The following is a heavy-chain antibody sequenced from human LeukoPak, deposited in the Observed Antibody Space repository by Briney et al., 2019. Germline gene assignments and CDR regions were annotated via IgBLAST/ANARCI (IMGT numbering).Heavy chain of an antibody. CDR1: GYIFINYG. CDR2: ISDNNGIT. Sequence: GASVKVSCKASGYIFINYGISWVRQAPGQGLEWMGWISDNNGITNYAQKFQGRVTMTTDTSTRTVYMELRSLRSDDTAVYYCARDRDYSSSTQDFDSWGQGSLVTVSS. D-gene: IGHD6-6*01. J-gene: IGHJ4*02. CDR3: ARDRDYSSSTQDFDS. V-gene: IGHV1-18*01.